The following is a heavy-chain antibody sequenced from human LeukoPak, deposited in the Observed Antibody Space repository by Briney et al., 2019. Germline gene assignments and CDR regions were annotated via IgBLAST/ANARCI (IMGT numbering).Heavy chain of an antibody. CDR3: ARDAVPAAMAGANWFEP. CDR1: GGSISSYY. D-gene: IGHD2-2*01. J-gene: IGHJ5*02. V-gene: IGHV4-59*01. CDR2: IYYSGST. Sequence: SETLSLTCTVSGGSISSYYWSWIRQPPGKGLEWIGYIYYSGSTNYNPSLKSRVTISVDTSKNQFSLKLSSVTAADTAVYYCARDAVPAAMAGANWFEPWGQGTLVTVSS.